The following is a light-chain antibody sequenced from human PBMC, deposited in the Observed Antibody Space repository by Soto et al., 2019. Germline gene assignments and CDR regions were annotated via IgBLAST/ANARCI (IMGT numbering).Light chain of an antibody. CDR1: QSFNSIY. J-gene: IGKJ1*01. CDR2: AAS. CDR3: HQYDSWT. V-gene: IGKV3-20*01. Sequence: EIVLTQSPGTLSLSPGERATLSCRASQSFNSIYLAWYQQKPGPAPRLLIYAASSRATGIPDRFSGSGSGTDFTLTISRLEPEDFAVYYCHQYDSWTFGQGTKVDIK.